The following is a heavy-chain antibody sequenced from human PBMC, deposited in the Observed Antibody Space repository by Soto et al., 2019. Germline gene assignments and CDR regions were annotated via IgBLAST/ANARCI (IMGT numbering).Heavy chain of an antibody. Sequence: VKVSCRAFGGPFSSHAICWVRQAPGQGLEWMGGITPMFDSTNYAQKFQGRVKMTADEATSTAFMELSSLRSEDTAVYYCARRVVVTSVRDIAYYYYGLDVWGQGTTVTVSS. V-gene: IGHV1-69*01. CDR1: GGPFSSHA. CDR2: ITPMFDST. CDR3: ARRVVVTSVRDIAYYYYGLDV. J-gene: IGHJ6*02. D-gene: IGHD2-21*02.